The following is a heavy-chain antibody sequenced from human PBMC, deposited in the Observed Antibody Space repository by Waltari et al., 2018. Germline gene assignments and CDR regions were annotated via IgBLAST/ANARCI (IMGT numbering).Heavy chain of an antibody. CDR1: GYTFTSYA. V-gene: IGHV1-3*01. Sequence: QVQLVQSGAEVKKPGASVKVSCKASGYTFTSYAMHWVRQAPGQRLEWMGWINAGNVNTKYSQKFQGRVTITRDTSASTAYMELSSLRSEDTAVYYCARDQRLWGGFDYWGQGTLVTVSS. CDR3: ARDQRLWGGFDY. J-gene: IGHJ4*02. CDR2: INAGNVNT. D-gene: IGHD3-16*01.